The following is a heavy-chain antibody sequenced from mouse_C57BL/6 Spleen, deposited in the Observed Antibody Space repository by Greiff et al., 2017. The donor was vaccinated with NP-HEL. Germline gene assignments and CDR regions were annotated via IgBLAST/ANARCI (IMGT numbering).Heavy chain of an antibody. J-gene: IGHJ2*01. CDR1: GYAFSSSW. Sequence: QVQLKQSGPELVKPGASVKISCKASGYAFSSSWMNWVKQRPGKGLEWIGRIYPGDGDTNYNGKFKGKATLTADKSSSTAYMQLSSLTSEDSAVYFCARYDTTVVALDYWGQGTTLTVSS. V-gene: IGHV1-82*01. CDR2: IYPGDGDT. D-gene: IGHD1-1*01. CDR3: ARYDTTVVALDY.